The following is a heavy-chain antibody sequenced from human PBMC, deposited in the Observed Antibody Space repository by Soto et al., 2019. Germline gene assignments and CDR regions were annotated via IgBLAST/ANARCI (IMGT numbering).Heavy chain of an antibody. V-gene: IGHV4-39*01. D-gene: IGHD6-19*01. CDR3: ARHYSSGSRNWFDP. J-gene: IGHJ5*02. CDR2: IYYSGST. CDR1: GGSINSSSYF. Sequence: SETLSLTCSVSGGSINSSSYFWGWVRQPPGKGLEWIGSIYYSGSTYYNPSLRSRVTISVDTSKNQFSLRLSSVTAADTAVFYCARHYSSGSRNWFDPWGQGTLVTVSS.